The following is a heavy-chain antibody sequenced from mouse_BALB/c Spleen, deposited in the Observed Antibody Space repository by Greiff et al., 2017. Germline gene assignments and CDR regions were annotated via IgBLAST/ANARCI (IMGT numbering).Heavy chain of an antibody. Sequence: QVQLQQSGAELVRPGTSVKISCKASGYTFTNYWLGWVKQRPGHGLEWIGDIYPGGGYTNYNEKFKGKATLTADTSSSTAYMQLSSLTSEDSAVYFCARGRDGYDHFDYWGQGTTLTVSS. D-gene: IGHD2-2*01. CDR3: ARGRDGYDHFDY. V-gene: IGHV1-63*02. CDR2: IYPGGGYT. CDR1: GYTFTNYW. J-gene: IGHJ2*01.